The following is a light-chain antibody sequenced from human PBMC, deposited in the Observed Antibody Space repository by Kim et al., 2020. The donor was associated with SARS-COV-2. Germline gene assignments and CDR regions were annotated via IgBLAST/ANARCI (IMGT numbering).Light chain of an antibody. Sequence: QKVSISCTGSSSNIGAGYDVHWYKQLPGTAPKVFIYRDVKRPSGVPDRFSGSRSGPSASLVISGLQVDDEGDYYCHSYDTRVSGSVFGGGTRLTVL. CDR3: HSYDTRVSGSV. CDR1: SSNIGAGYD. J-gene: IGLJ3*02. V-gene: IGLV1-40*01. CDR2: RDV.